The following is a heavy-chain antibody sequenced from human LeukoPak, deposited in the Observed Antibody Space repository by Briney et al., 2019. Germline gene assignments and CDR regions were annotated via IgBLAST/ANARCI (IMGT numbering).Heavy chain of an antibody. CDR2: IYYSGST. Sequence: PSETLSLTCTVSGGSLSSNSYYWGWVRQPPGKGLEWIGNIYYSGSTYYNPSLKSRLTISLDTSQRHFSLRLSSVTAADTASYYCTRGSYDVLTGYSTLGEYWGQGTLVTVSS. D-gene: IGHD3-9*01. CDR3: TRGSYDVLTGYSTLGEY. CDR1: GGSLSSNSYY. V-gene: IGHV4-39*02. J-gene: IGHJ4*02.